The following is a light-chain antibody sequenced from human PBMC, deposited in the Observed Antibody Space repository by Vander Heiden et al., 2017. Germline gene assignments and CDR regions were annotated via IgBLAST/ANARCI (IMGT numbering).Light chain of an antibody. CDR3: CSFAGSSTYWV. CDR1: SDDYWSYIL. CDR2: EVN. V-gene: IGLV2-23*02. J-gene: IGLJ3*02. Sequence: QSALTQPASMSGSPGQSDTIACTGTSDDYWSYILVACYQQHPGKAPEVMIYEVNKRPSGASKRFSGSKSGNTASLTISGLQAEDEADYYCCSFAGSSTYWVFGVGTKLTVL.